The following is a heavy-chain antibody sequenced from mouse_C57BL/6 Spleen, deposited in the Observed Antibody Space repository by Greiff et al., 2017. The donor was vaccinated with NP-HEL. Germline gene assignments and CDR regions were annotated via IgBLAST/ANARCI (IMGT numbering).Heavy chain of an antibody. J-gene: IGHJ2*01. Sequence: EVKLMESGGGLVKPGGSLKLSCAASGFTFSSYAMSWVRQTPEKRLEWVATISDGGSYTYYPDNVKGRFTISRDNAKNNLYLQMSHLKSEDTAMYYCARAVYYGSYFDYWGKGTTLTVSS. CDR1: GFTFSSYA. D-gene: IGHD1-1*01. CDR2: ISDGGSYT. CDR3: ARAVYYGSYFDY. V-gene: IGHV5-4*03.